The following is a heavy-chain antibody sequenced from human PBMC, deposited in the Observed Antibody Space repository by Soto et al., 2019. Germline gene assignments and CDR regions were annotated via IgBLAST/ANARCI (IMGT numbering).Heavy chain of an antibody. CDR3: AKDPSTGYADY. CDR2: ISKTAYT. Sequence: GGSLRLSCAASEFAFDNYAMAWVRQAPGKGLEWISTISKTAYTHYADSVEGRFTISRDNSKNTLYLQMNGLRADDTAIYYCAKDPSTGYADYWGQGTVVTVSS. CDR1: EFAFDNYA. J-gene: IGHJ4*02. V-gene: IGHV3-23*01. D-gene: IGHD3-9*01.